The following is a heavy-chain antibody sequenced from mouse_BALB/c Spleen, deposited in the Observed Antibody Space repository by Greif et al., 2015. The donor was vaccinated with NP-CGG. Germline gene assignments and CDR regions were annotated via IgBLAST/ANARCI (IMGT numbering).Heavy chain of an antibody. CDR1: GFTFSDYY. Sequence: EVQRVEPGGGLVKPGGSLKLSCAASGFTFSDYYMYWVRQTPEKRLEWVATISDGGSYTYYPDSVKGRFTISRDNAKNNQYLQRISLKAEDTAMYYCAKGVTGFDYWGQGTTLTVSS. V-gene: IGHV5-4*02. D-gene: IGHD2-13*01. CDR2: ISDGGSYT. J-gene: IGHJ2*01. CDR3: AKGVTGFDY.